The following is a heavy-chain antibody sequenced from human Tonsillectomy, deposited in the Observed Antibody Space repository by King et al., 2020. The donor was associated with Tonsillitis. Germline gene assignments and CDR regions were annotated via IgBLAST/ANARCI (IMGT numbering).Heavy chain of an antibody. CDR2: INPNSGDT. D-gene: IGHD3-10*01. CDR1: GYTFTGHC. V-gene: IGHV1-2*02. Sequence: QLVQSGAEVKRPGASVKVSCKASGYTFTGHCLHWVRQAPGQGLEWMGWINPNSGDTDYAQNFQGRVTMTRDTSISTAYMELSRLRSDDTAVYYCAGDYYGSGNYPDAFDIWGQGKMVTVSS. CDR3: AGDYYGSGNYPDAFDI. J-gene: IGHJ3*02.